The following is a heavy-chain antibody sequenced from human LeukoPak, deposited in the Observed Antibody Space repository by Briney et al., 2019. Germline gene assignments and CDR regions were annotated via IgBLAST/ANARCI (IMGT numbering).Heavy chain of an antibody. CDR3: SSTNTDLNWFDT. J-gene: IGHJ5*02. V-gene: IGHV1-69*13. CDR1: GGTFSSYA. CDR2: IIPIFGTA. D-gene: IGHD2-2*01. Sequence: SVKVSCKASGGTFSSYAISWVRQAPGQGLEWMGGIIPIFGTANYAQKFQGRVTITADESTSTAYMELSSLRSEDTAVYYCSSTNTDLNWFDTWGQGTLVTVSS.